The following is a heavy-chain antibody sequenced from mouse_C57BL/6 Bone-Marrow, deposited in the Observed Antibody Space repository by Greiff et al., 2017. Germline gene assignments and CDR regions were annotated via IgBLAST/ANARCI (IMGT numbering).Heavy chain of an antibody. Sequence: LQESGAELVRPGASVTLSCKASGYTFTDYEMHWVKQTPVHGLEWIGAIDPETGGTAYNQKFKGKAILTADKSSSTAYMELRRLTSEDSAVYYCTREAPITTVVAPYWGQGTLVTVSA. J-gene: IGHJ3*01. CDR2: IDPETGGT. CDR1: GYTFTDYE. D-gene: IGHD1-1*01. V-gene: IGHV1-15*01. CDR3: TREAPITTVVAPY.